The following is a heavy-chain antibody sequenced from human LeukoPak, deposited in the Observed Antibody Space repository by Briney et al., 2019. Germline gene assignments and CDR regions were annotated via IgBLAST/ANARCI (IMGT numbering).Heavy chain of an antibody. CDR3: ARDLGYGGNSVVGDY. J-gene: IGHJ4*02. V-gene: IGHV3-30*02. CDR1: GFTFSSYG. CDR2: IRYDGSNK. Sequence: GGSLRLSCAASGFTFSSYGMHWVRQAPGKGLEWVAFIRYDGSNKYYADSVKGRFTISRDNSKNTLYLQMNSLRAEDTAVYYCARDLGYGGNSVVGDYWGQGTLVTVSS. D-gene: IGHD4-23*01.